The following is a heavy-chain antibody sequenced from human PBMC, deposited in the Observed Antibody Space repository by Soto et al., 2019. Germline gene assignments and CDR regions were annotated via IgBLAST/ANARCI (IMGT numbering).Heavy chain of an antibody. CDR2: IYHSGST. V-gene: IGHV4-30-2*01. Sequence: SDTLSLTCAVSGGSISSGGYSWSWIRQPPGKGLEWIGYIYHSGSTYYNPSLKSRVTISVDRSKNQFSLKLSSVTAADAAVYYCARVPDRWGQGTLVTVSS. CDR1: GGSISSGGYS. CDR3: ARVPDR. D-gene: IGHD2-2*01. J-gene: IGHJ5*02.